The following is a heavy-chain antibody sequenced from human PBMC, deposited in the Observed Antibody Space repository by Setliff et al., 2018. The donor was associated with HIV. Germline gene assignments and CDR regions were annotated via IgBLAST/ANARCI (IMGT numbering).Heavy chain of an antibody. CDR2: IHTSDTT. CDR1: GGSISIYY. J-gene: IGHJ6*03. V-gene: IGHV4-4*07. Sequence: PSETLSLTCTVSGGSISIYYWSWIRQLPGEGLEWIGRIHTSDTTRYNPSLQSRVAMSVDTSKNQFSLKLTSVSAADTAVYYCARGVAAAGMLMDVWGKGTTVTVSS. D-gene: IGHD6-13*01. CDR3: ARGVAAAGMLMDV.